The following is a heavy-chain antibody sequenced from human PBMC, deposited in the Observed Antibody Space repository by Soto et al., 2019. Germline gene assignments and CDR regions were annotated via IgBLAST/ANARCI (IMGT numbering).Heavy chain of an antibody. D-gene: IGHD3-3*01. CDR3: TTDPPIITIFGAVIPLDV. Sequence: GGSLRLSCAASGFTFSNAWMSWFRQAPGKGLEWVGRIKSKTDGGTTDYAAPVKGRFTISRDDSKNTLYLQMNSLKTEDTAVYYCTTDPPIITIFGAVIPLDVWGKGTTVTVSS. V-gene: IGHV3-15*01. CDR1: GFTFSNAW. J-gene: IGHJ6*04. CDR2: IKSKTDGGTT.